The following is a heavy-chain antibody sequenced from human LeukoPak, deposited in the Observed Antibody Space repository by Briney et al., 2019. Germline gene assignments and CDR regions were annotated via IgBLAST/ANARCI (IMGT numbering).Heavy chain of an antibody. CDR2: ISGSGGST. J-gene: IGHJ4*02. D-gene: IGHD3-10*01. CDR3: AKDTRNYYGSGSYPDY. Sequence: AGGSLRLSCAASGFTFSSYAMSWVRQAPGKGLEWVSAISGSGGSTYYADSVKGRFTLSRDNSKNTLYLQMNSLRAEDTAVYYCAKDTRNYYGSGSYPDYWGQGTLVTVSS. V-gene: IGHV3-23*01. CDR1: GFTFSSYA.